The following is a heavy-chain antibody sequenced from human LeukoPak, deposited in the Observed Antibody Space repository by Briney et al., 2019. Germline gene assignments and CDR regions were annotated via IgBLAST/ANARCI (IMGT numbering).Heavy chain of an antibody. CDR1: GGSISSGGYY. V-gene: IGHV4-31*03. J-gene: IGHJ5*02. CDR3: ARGQPGWFDP. CDR2: IYYSGST. Sequence: ASQTLSLTCTVSGGSISSGGYYWSWIRQHPGKGLEWTGYIYYSGSTYYNPSLKSRVTISVDTSKNQFSLKLSSVTAADTAVYYCARGQPGWFDPWGQGTLVTVSS.